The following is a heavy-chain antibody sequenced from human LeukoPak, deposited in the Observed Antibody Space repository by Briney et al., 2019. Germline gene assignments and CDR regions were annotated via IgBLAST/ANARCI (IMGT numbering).Heavy chain of an antibody. CDR1: GGSFSGYY. V-gene: IGHV4-34*01. CDR3: ARLDANNYYYYMDF. CDR2: INHSGST. D-gene: IGHD3-9*01. J-gene: IGHJ6*03. Sequence: SETLSLTCAVYGGSFSGYYWSWIRQPPGKGLEWIGEINHSGSTNYNPSLKSRVTISADTSKNQFSLKLSSVTAADTAVYYCARLDANNYYYYMDFWGKGTTVTVSS.